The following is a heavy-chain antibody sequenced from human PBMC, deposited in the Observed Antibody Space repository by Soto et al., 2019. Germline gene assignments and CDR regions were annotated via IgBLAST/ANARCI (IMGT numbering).Heavy chain of an antibody. CDR3: AGSRATGYSSSWYYFDY. J-gene: IGHJ4*02. CDR1: GGSISSYY. V-gene: IGHV4-59*01. D-gene: IGHD6-13*01. CDR2: IYYSGST. Sequence: SETLSLTCTVSGGSISSYYWSWIRQPPGKGLEWIGYIYYSGSTNYNPSLKSRVTISVDTSKNQFSLKLSSVTAADTAVYYCAGSRATGYSSSWYYFDYCGQGTLVTVSS.